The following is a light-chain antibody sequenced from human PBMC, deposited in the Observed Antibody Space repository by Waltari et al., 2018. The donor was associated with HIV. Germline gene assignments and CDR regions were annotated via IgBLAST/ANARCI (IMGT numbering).Light chain of an antibody. CDR2: DLT. Sequence: QSALTQPASVSGSPGQSITISCTGTSSDVGGYNYVSWYQQLPGKAPKLMIYDLTERPSGVPDRFSGSKSGNTASLTISGLQAEDEADYYCCSFAGSYTWLFGGGTKLTVL. V-gene: IGLV2-11*01. CDR1: SSDVGGYNY. J-gene: IGLJ2*01. CDR3: CSFAGSYTWL.